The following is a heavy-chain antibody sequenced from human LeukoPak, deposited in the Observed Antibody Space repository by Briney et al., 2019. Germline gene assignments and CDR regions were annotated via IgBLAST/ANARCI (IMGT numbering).Heavy chain of an antibody. D-gene: IGHD4-17*01. V-gene: IGHV3-66*01. J-gene: IGHJ6*02. CDR3: VRDFSGDFAIRVV. CDR2: LYTGNRT. CDR1: GFTVSVNY. Sequence: GGSLRLSCAASGFTVSVNYMGWVRQAPGKGLEWVSVLYTGNRTYYGDSVKGRFTISRDNSKNTLFLDMNSLRAEDTAVYYCVRDFSGDFAIRVVWGQGTTVTVPS.